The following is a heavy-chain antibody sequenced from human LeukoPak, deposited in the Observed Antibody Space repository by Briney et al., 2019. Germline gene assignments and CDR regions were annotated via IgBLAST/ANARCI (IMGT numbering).Heavy chain of an antibody. J-gene: IGHJ4*02. Sequence: GGSLRLSCAASGFTFSSYTMNWLRQAPGKGLEWVSSISSSSSYIYYADSVKGRFTISRDNAKNSLYLQMNSLRAEDTAVYYCARDKGSYDSDFWGQGTLVTVSP. V-gene: IGHV3-21*01. CDR2: ISSSSSYI. CDR3: ARDKGSYDSDF. CDR1: GFTFSSYT. D-gene: IGHD5-18*01.